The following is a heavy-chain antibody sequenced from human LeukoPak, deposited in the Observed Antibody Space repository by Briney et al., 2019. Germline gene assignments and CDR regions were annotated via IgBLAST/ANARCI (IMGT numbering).Heavy chain of an antibody. CDR3: ARGPEKQLDEAFDI. J-gene: IGHJ3*02. Sequence: SETLSLTCSVSGGSISRGSYYWNWIRQPAGKGLEWMGRIYNSGSTNCNPSLKSRVTISTDMSKNQFSLKLSSVTAADTAVYYCARGPEKQLDEAFDIWGQGTMVTVSS. CDR2: IYNSGST. CDR1: GGSISRGSYY. D-gene: IGHD6-13*01. V-gene: IGHV4-61*10.